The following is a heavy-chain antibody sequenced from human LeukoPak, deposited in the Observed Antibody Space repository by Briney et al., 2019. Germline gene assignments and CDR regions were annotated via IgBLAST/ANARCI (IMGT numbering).Heavy chain of an antibody. Sequence: GGSLRLSCAASGFTFRLFAMHWVRQSPGKGLEWVAVTTFDGRNNYYAESVKGRFTISRDNSKKTLYLQMEGLRAEDTAVYFCARDFSDVDTLPPAWGQGTLVIVSS. CDR3: ARDFSDVDTLPPA. D-gene: IGHD5-18*01. CDR2: TTFDGRNN. J-gene: IGHJ1*01. CDR1: GFTFRLFA. V-gene: IGHV3-30*04.